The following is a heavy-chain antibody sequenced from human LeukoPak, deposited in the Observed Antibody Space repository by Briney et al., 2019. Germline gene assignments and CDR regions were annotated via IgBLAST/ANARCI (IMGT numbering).Heavy chain of an antibody. CDR3: AISWELQAPLHY. CDR2: ISSNGGST. Sequence: PGGSLRLSCAASGFTFSSYAMHWVRQAPGKGLEYVSAISSNGGSTYYANSVKGRFTISRDNSKNTLYLQMGSPRAEDMAVYYCAISWELQAPLHYWGQGTLVTVSS. J-gene: IGHJ4*02. D-gene: IGHD1-26*01. CDR1: GFTFSSYA. V-gene: IGHV3-64*01.